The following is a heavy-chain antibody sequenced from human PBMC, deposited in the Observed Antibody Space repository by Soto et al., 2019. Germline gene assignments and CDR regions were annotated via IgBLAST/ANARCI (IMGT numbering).Heavy chain of an antibody. CDR2: INSDGSST. D-gene: IGHD6-19*01. CDR3: ARGGGAVAGMYYYYYGMDV. V-gene: IGHV3-74*01. J-gene: IGHJ6*02. CDR1: GFTFSSYW. Sequence: GGSLRLSCAASGFTFSSYWMHWVRQAPGKGLVWVSRINSDGSSTSYADSVKGRFTISRDNAKNTLYLQMNSLRAEDTAVYYCARGGGAVAGMYYYYYGMDVWGQGTTVTVSS.